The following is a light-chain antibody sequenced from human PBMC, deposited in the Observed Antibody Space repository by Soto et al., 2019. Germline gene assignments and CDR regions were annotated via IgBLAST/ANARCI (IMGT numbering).Light chain of an antibody. CDR2: EVN. Sequence: SALTQPASVSGSPGQSITITCTGTSSDVGSYDLVSWYQQHPGKAPKFMIYEVNKRPSGVSDRFSGSKSGNTASLTISGLQAEDEADYHCCSYAGSSTFLYVFGTGTKVTVL. J-gene: IGLJ1*01. V-gene: IGLV2-23*02. CDR3: CSYAGSSTFLYV. CDR1: SSDVGSYDL.